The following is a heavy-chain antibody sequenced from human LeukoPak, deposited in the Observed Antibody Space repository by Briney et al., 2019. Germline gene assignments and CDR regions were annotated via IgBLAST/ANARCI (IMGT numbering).Heavy chain of an antibody. D-gene: IGHD3-10*01. CDR1: GGSVSSGSYY. CDR3: ARGITMVRGVISPADY. CDR2: IYYSGST. V-gene: IGHV4-61*01. J-gene: IGHJ4*02. Sequence: PSETLSLTCTVSGGSVSSGSYYWSWIRQPPGKGLEWIGYIYYSGSTNYNPSLKSRVTISVDTSKNQFSLKLSSVTAPDTAVYYCARGITMVRGVISPADYWGQGTLVTVSS.